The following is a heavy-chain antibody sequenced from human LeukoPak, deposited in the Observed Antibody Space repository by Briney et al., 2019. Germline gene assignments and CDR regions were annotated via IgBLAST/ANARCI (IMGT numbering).Heavy chain of an antibody. CDR1: GFTFSNYE. V-gene: IGHV3-7*01. Sequence: SGGSLRLSCAASGFTFSNYEMNWVRQAPGKGLEWVANIKLDGSEKYYVDSVKGRFTISRDNAKNSLYLQMNSLRAEDTAVYYCARAGGSYYGIAFDIWGQGTMVTVSS. D-gene: IGHD1-26*01. CDR3: ARAGGSYYGIAFDI. J-gene: IGHJ3*02. CDR2: IKLDGSEK.